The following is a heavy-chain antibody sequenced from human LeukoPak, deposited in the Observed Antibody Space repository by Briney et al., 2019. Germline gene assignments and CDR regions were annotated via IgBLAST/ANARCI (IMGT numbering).Heavy chain of an antibody. CDR2: INSDGSST. Sequence: GGSLRLPCAASGFTFSSYWMHWVRQAPGKGLVWVSRINSDGSSTSYADSVKGRFTISRDNAKNTLHLQMNSLRVEDTAVYYCARWGVWGSHRPIDHWGQGTLVTVSS. CDR1: GFTFSSYW. D-gene: IGHD3-16*02. CDR3: ARWGVWGSHRPIDH. J-gene: IGHJ4*02. V-gene: IGHV3-74*01.